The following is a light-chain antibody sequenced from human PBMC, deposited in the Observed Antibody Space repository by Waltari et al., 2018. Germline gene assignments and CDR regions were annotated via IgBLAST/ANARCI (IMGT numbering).Light chain of an antibody. CDR3: QQFDSSPGT. J-gene: IGKJ1*01. CDR2: GTS. Sequence: EIVLTQSPGTLPLSPGDRPTLPCRASQSLSSIYLAWYQQKPGQAPRLIIYGTSSRATGIPDRFSGSGSGTDFTLTISRVEAEDFAVYYCQQFDSSPGTFGQGTKVEIK. CDR1: QSLSSIY. V-gene: IGKV3-20*01.